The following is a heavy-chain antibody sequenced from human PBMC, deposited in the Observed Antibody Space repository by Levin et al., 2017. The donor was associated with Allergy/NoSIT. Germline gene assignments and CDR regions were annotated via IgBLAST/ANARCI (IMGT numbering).Heavy chain of an antibody. J-gene: IGHJ4*02. CDR1: GFTFSSYG. CDR2: IWYDGSNK. V-gene: IGHV3-33*01. D-gene: IGHD2-2*02. Sequence: GESLKISCAASGFTFSSYGMHWVRQAPGKGLEWVAVIWYDGSNKYYADSVKGRFTISRDNSKNTLYLQMNSLRAEDTAVYYCARDLDRKYCSSTSCYSPLTPPDYWGQGTLVTVSS. CDR3: ARDLDRKYCSSTSCYSPLTPPDY.